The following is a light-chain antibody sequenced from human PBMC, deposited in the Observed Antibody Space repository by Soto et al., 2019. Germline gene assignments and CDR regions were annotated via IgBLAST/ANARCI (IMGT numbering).Light chain of an antibody. V-gene: IGKV1-27*01. Sequence: DIQMTQSPSSLSASVGDRVTITCRASQGIRIYLAWYQQKPGKVPKLLISTASTRQSGVPSRFSGSGSGTEFTLIISNLQPEDVATYYCQKYSSTPYTFGQGTKVEIK. CDR1: QGIRIY. J-gene: IGKJ2*01. CDR2: TAS. CDR3: QKYSSTPYT.